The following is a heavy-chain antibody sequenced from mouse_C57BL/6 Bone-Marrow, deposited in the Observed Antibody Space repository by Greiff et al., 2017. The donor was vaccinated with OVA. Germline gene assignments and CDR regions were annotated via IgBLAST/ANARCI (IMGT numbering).Heavy chain of an antibody. Sequence: QVQLQQSGPELVKPGASVKLSCKASGYTFTSYDINWVKQRPGQGLEWIGWIYTRDGSTKYNEKFKGKATLTVDTSSSPAYMELHSLTPEDSAVYFCARRFITTVVATPAWFAYWGQGTLVTVSA. D-gene: IGHD1-1*01. CDR3: ARRFITTVVATPAWFAY. J-gene: IGHJ3*01. V-gene: IGHV1-85*01. CDR1: GYTFTSYD. CDR2: IYTRDGST.